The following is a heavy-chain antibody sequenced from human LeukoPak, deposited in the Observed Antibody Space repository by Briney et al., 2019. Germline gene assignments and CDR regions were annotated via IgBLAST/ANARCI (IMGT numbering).Heavy chain of an antibody. V-gene: IGHV4-34*01. D-gene: IGHD6-13*01. J-gene: IGHJ4*02. CDR3: ARAYSSSWYYFDY. CDR2: INHSGST. Sequence: SETLSLTCAVYGGSFSGYYWSWIRQPPGKGLEWIGEINHSGSTNYNPSLKSRVTISVDTSKNQFSLKLSSVTAADTAVYYCARAYSSSWYYFDYWGQGTLVTVSS. CDR1: GGSFSGYY.